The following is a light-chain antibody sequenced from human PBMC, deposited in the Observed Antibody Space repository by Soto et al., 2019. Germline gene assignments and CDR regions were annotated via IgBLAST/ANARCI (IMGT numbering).Light chain of an antibody. CDR3: QQYDNLPPFT. CDR1: QDIRTS. V-gene: IGKV1-33*01. CDR2: GES. Sequence: DIQMTQSPSSLSASVGARVSITCQASQDIRTSLSWFQQKPGRAPKLLIYGESNLETGVPSRFRGSGSGRDFTFTISSLQHDDMATYYCQQYDNLPPFTFGPGPKVDIK. J-gene: IGKJ3*01.